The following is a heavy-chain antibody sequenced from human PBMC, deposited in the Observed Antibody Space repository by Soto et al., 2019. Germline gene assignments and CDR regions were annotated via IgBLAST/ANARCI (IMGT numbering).Heavy chain of an antibody. Sequence: SETLSLTCAVYGGSFSGYCWSWIRQPPGKGLEWIGEINHSGSTNYNPSLKSRVTISVDTSKNQFSLKLSSVTAADTAVYYCARHYGSGNSYRWLDPWGQGTLVTVSS. V-gene: IGHV4-34*01. CDR2: INHSGST. D-gene: IGHD3-10*01. CDR1: GGSFSGYC. CDR3: ARHYGSGNSYRWLDP. J-gene: IGHJ5*02.